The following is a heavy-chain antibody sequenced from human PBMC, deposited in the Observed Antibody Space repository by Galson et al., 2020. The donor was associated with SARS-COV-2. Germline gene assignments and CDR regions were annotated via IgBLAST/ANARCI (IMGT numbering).Heavy chain of an antibody. V-gene: IGHV3-30*03. CDR2: ISHDGSGK. D-gene: IGHD3-16*01. J-gene: IGHJ3*02. CDR1: GFSFSSYV. CDR3: ARGRGRRFGSFDDALVI. Sequence: QLGESLKISCEASGFSFSSYVMFWVRQIPGKGLEWVSAISHDGSGKNYGDSVKGRFTISRDNSESSVYRQMNRLRHEDNAVDYCARGRGRRFGSFDDALVIWGQGTTVTASS.